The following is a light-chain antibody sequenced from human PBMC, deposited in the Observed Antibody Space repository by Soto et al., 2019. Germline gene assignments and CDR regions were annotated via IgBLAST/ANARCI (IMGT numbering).Light chain of an antibody. CDR2: DNT. V-gene: IGLV1-40*01. J-gene: IGLJ2*01. Sequence: QSVLTQPPSLSGTPGQTVTISCIGSNSNIGADYGVHWYQQFPETAPKLLIYDNTNRPSGVPDRFSGSKSGTSASLAITGLQAEDEADYYCQSFDSSFIGLVFGGGTKLTVL. CDR1: NSNIGADYG. CDR3: QSFDSSFIGLV.